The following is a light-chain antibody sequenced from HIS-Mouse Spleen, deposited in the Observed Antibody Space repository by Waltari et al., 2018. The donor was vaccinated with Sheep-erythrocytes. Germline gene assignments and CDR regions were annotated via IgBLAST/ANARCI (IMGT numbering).Light chain of an antibody. CDR3: SSYAGSNNWV. Sequence: QSALTQPPSASGSPGQSVTISISWYQQHPGKAPKLMIYAVSKRPSGVPDRFSGSKSGNTASLTVSGLQAEDEADYYCSSYAGSNNWVFGGGTKLTVL. J-gene: IGLJ3*02. CDR2: AVS. V-gene: IGLV2-8*01.